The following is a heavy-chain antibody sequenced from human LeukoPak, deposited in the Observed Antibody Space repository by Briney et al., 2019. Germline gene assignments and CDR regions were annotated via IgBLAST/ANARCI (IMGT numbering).Heavy chain of an antibody. CDR3: ARGSNSSSWYWFDP. CDR2: IYHSGIT. V-gene: IGHV4-38-2*02. Sequence: SETLSLTCTVSGYSISSGYYWGWIRQPPGKGLEWIGGIYHSGITYYNPSLKSRVTISVDTSKNQFSLKLSSVTAADTAVYYCARGSNSSSWYWFDPWGQGTLVTVSS. J-gene: IGHJ5*02. CDR1: GYSISSGYY. D-gene: IGHD6-13*01.